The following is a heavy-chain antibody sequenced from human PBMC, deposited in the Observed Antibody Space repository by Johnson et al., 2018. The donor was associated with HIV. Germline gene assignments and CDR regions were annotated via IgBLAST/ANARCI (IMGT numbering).Heavy chain of an antibody. V-gene: IGHV3-33*01. Sequence: QVQLVESGGGVVQPGRSLRLSCAESGFTFSTYGMHWVRQAPGKGLEWVAVMLYDGSNKYYADSVKGRFTISRDNSKNTLYLQMNSLSAEDTAVYYCAREEGDHGDSITDDAFDFWGQGTMVTVSS. CDR1: GFTFSTYG. J-gene: IGHJ3*01. D-gene: IGHD4-17*01. CDR2: MLYDGSNK. CDR3: AREEGDHGDSITDDAFDF.